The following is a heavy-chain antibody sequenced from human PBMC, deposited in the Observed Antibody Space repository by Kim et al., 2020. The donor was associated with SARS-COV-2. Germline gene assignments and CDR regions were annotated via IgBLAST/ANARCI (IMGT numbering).Heavy chain of an antibody. CDR1: GFTFSSYA. V-gene: IGHV3-64*01. CDR2: ISSNGGST. CDR3: ARDFLSSWGGPYYYGMDV. J-gene: IGHJ6*02. Sequence: GGSLRLSCAASGFTFSSYAMHWVRQAPGKGLEYVSAISSNGGSTYYANSVKGRFTISRDNSKNTLYLQMGSLRAEDMAVYYCARDFLSSWGGPYYYGMDVWGQGTTVTVSS. D-gene: IGHD6-13*01.